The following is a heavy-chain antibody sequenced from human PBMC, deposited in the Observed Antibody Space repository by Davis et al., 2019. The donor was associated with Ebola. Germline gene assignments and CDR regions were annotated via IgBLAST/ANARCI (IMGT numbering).Heavy chain of an antibody. CDR3: ARLRTEMASFYFEY. Sequence: LRLSCTVSGGSISSGGYYWSWIRQLPGKGLEWIGYIYYSGIPYSNPSLGSRVTISVDPSKNQFSLNLSSVTAADTAVYYCARLRTEMASFYFEYWGQGTLVTVSS. CDR1: GGSISSGGYY. CDR2: IYYSGIP. V-gene: IGHV4-31*03. J-gene: IGHJ4*02. D-gene: IGHD5-24*01.